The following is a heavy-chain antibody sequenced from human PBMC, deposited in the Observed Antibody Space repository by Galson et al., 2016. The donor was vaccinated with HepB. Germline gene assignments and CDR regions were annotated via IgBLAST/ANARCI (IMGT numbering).Heavy chain of an antibody. D-gene: IGHD3-3*01. V-gene: IGHV3-53*04. Sequence: SLRLSCAASGFTVSRNYMTWVRQAPGKGLEWVSVIYSADPGGTTYYADSVKGPFTISRHNSKNTLYLQMNGLRHEDTAVYYCARAYDFWSGRYYYAMDVWGQGTTVTVS. CDR1: GFTVSRNY. CDR3: ARAYDFWSGRYYYAMDV. CDR2: IYSADPGGTT. J-gene: IGHJ6*02.